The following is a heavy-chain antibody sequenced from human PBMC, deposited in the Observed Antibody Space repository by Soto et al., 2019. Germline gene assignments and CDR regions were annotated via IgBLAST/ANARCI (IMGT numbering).Heavy chain of an antibody. D-gene: IGHD3-3*01. CDR1: GLTFSSYW. CDR2: INGDGSST. J-gene: IGHJ6*03. Sequence: PGGSLRLSCASSGLTFSSYWMHWVRQAPGKGLVWVSRINGDGSSTSYADSVKGRFTISRDNAKNTLYLQMNSLRAEDTAVYYCTRDAYYDFWSGYSGYYYYYMDVWGKGTTLTVSS. CDR3: TRDAYYDFWSGYSGYYYYYMDV. V-gene: IGHV3-74*01.